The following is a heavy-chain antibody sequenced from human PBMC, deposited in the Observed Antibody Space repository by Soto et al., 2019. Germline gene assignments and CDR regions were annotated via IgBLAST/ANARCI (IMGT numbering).Heavy chain of an antibody. Sequence: PSETLSLTCTVSGGSISSSSYYWGWIRQPPGKGLEWIGSIYYSGSTYYNPSLKSRVTISVDTSKNQFSLKLSSVTAADTAVYYCASPGVVDPAFDIWGLGTMVTVSS. CDR2: IYYSGST. D-gene: IGHD2-15*01. CDR3: ASPGVVDPAFDI. J-gene: IGHJ3*02. CDR1: GGSISSSSYY. V-gene: IGHV4-39*01.